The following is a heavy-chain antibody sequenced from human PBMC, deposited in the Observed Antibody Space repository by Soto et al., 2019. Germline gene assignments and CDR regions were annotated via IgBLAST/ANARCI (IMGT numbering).Heavy chain of an antibody. D-gene: IGHD1-7*01. CDR3: ARVNWNLGYYGMDV. CDR1: GDSVSSNSAG. CDR2: TYYRSKWYN. J-gene: IGHJ6*02. Sequence: SQTLSLTCAITGDSVSSNSAGWSWVRQSPSRGLEWLGRTYYRSKWYNDYAVSVKSRITINPDTSKNQSSLQLNSVTPEDTAVYYCARVNWNLGYYGMDVWGQGTTVTVSS. V-gene: IGHV6-1*01.